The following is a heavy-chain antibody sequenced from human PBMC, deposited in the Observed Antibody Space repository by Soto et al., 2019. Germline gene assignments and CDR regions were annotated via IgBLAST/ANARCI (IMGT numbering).Heavy chain of an antibody. CDR2: IYYSGST. D-gene: IGHD3-3*01. CDR1: GGSISSYY. J-gene: IGHJ6*03. Sequence: SETLSLTCTVSGGSISSYYWSWIRQPPGKGLEWIGYIYYSGSTNYNPSLKSRVTISVDTSKNQFSLKLSSVTAADTAVYYCARVEWLAGEFPWYYYYYMDVGGKGTTVTVSS. CDR3: ARVEWLAGEFPWYYYYYMDV. V-gene: IGHV4-59*01.